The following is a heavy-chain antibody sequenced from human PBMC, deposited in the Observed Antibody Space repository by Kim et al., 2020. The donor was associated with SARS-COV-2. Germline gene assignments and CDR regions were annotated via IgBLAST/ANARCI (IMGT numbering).Heavy chain of an antibody. CDR1: GFTFSGSA. V-gene: IGHV3-73*01. D-gene: IGHD5-18*01. CDR3: TRLGSPVDSAMGTFDY. J-gene: IGHJ4*02. CDR2: IRSKANNYAT. Sequence: GGSLRLFCAASGFTFSGSAMHWVRQASGKGLEWVGRIRSKANNYATAYDASVKGRFTISRDDSKNTAYLQMNSLKTEDTAVYYCTRLGSPVDSAMGTFDYWGQGTLVTVSS.